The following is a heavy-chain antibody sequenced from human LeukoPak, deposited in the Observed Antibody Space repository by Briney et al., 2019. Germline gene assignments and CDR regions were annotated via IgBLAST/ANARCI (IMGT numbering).Heavy chain of an antibody. CDR1: GGTFSSYA. V-gene: IGHV1-69*13. Sequence: SVKVSCKASGGTFSSYAISWVRQAPGQGLEWMGGIIPIFGTANYAQKFQGRVTITADESTSTAYVELSSLRSEDTAVYYCARALLGEYCSSTSCYNYFDYWGQGTLVTVSS. CDR2: IIPIFGTA. D-gene: IGHD2-2*01. J-gene: IGHJ4*02. CDR3: ARALLGEYCSSTSCYNYFDY.